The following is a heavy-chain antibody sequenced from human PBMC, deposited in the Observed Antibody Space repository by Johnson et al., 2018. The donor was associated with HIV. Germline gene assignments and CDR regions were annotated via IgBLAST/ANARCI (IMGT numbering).Heavy chain of an antibody. V-gene: IGHV3-30*04. CDR1: GLTLTTII. D-gene: IGHD2-8*01. CDR3: ARENGVRPESIAFDI. J-gene: IGHJ3*02. Sequence: QVQLVESGGGVVQPGGSLRVSCAVSGLTLTTIIVHWARQAPGKGLEWVSLISHDGTTTAYADSVQGRYTISRDNANNSLYLQMNSLRAEDTAVYYCARENGVRPESIAFDIWGQGTMVTVSS. CDR2: ISHDGTTT.